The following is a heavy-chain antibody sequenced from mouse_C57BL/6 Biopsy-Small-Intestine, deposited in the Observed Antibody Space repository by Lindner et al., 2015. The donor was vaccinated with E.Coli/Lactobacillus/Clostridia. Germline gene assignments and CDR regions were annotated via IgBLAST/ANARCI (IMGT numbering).Heavy chain of an antibody. V-gene: IGHV14-2*01. D-gene: IGHD6-1*01. CDR1: GFNIKDYS. Sequence: VQLQESGAELVKPGASVKLSCTASGFNIKDYSMHWVKQRTEQGLEWIGRIDPDGGETKYAPKFQGKATITADTSSNTAYLQLSSLTSEDTAVYYCTTGGYWSFDVWGTGTTVTVSS. CDR2: IDPDGGET. J-gene: IGHJ1*03. CDR3: TTGGYWSFDV.